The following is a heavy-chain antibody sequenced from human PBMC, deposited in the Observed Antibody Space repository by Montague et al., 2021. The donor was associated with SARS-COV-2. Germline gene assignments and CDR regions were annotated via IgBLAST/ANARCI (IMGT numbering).Heavy chain of an antibody. CDR2: INHSGST. J-gene: IGHJ5*02. CDR1: GGSFSGYY. V-gene: IGHV4-34*01. CDR3: ARRYCSSTSYPTWFDP. Sequence: SETLSLTCAVYGGSFSGYYWSWIRQPPGKGLEWIGEINHSGSTNYNPSLKSRVTISVDKSKNQFSLKLSSVTAADTAVYYCARRYCSSTSYPTWFDPWGQGTLVTVSS. D-gene: IGHD2-2*01.